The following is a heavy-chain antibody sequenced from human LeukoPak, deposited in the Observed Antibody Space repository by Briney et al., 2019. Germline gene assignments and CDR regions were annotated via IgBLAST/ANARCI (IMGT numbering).Heavy chain of an antibody. CDR2: ISSSSSYI. Sequence: PGGSLRLSCAASGFTFSHYSMIWVRQAPGKGLEWVSSISSSSSYIYYADSVKGRFTISRDNAKNSLYLQMNSLRAEDTAVYYCARDRDDFWSGIDYWGQGTLVTVSS. CDR3: ARDRDDFWSGIDY. CDR1: GFTFSHYS. D-gene: IGHD3-3*01. J-gene: IGHJ4*02. V-gene: IGHV3-21*01.